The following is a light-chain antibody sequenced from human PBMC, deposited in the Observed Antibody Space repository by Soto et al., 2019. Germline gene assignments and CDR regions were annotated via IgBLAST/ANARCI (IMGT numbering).Light chain of an antibody. Sequence: QSALTQPASVSGSPGQSITISCTGTSSDVGGYNYVSWYQQHPGKAPKLMIYDVSNRPSGVSTRFSGSKSGNTASLTISGLQAEDEADYYCSSYTSRSNVVVFGGGTKLTVL. CDR3: SSYTSRSNVVV. V-gene: IGLV2-14*01. CDR1: SSDVGGYNY. CDR2: DVS. J-gene: IGLJ2*01.